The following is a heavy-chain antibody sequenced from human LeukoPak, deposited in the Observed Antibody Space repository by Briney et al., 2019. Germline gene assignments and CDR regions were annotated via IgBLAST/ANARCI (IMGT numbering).Heavy chain of an antibody. D-gene: IGHD6-13*01. Sequence: ASVKVSCKASGYTFTGYYMLWVRQAPGQGLEWMGWINPNSGGAKYAQNFQGRVIMTTDTSISTAYMELSSLRSDDTAVYYCARSSPPTYYHFYYYMDVWDKGSTVTVSS. CDR3: ARSSPPTYYHFYYYMDV. CDR1: GYTFTGYY. CDR2: INPNSGGA. V-gene: IGHV1-2*02. J-gene: IGHJ6*03.